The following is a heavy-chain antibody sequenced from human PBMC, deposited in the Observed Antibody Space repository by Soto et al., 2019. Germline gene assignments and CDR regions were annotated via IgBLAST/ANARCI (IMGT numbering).Heavy chain of an antibody. CDR1: GFTFSSYW. V-gene: IGHV3-74*01. D-gene: IGHD6-19*01. Sequence: EAQLVESGGGLVQPGGSLRLSCAASGFTFSSYWMHWVRQAPGKGLVWVSRIKTDGSISYADSVQGRFTISRDNAKNTLYLQMDSVRAEDTAVYYCARVGSGWYHFDYWGQGTLVTVSS. CDR3: ARVGSGWYHFDY. CDR2: IKTDGSI. J-gene: IGHJ4*02.